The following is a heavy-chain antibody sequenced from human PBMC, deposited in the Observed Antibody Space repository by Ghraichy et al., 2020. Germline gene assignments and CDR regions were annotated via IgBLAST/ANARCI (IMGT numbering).Heavy chain of an antibody. CDR1: GFTCNTCW. Sequence: GGSLRLSCAASGFTCNTCWMHWVRQAPGKGLVWVSRIKSDGYSTSYADSVKGRFTISRDNTKNTLYLQMNSLRADDTAVYFCVRDGDHYDFDYWGQGILVTVSS. CDR3: VRDGDHYDFDY. D-gene: IGHD3-3*01. V-gene: IGHV3-74*01. J-gene: IGHJ4*02. CDR2: IKSDGYST.